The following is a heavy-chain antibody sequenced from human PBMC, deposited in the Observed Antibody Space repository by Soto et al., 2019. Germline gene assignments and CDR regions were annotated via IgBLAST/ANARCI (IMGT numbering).Heavy chain of an antibody. CDR3: ARDRQIGGSYHWGYYYYGMDV. CDR2: ISSSSSYI. D-gene: IGHD1-26*01. V-gene: IGHV3-21*01. CDR1: GFTFSSYS. J-gene: IGHJ6*02. Sequence: PGGSLRLSCAASGFTFSSYSMNWVRQAPGKGLEWVSSISSSSSYIYYADSVKGRFTISRDNAKNSLYLQMNSLRAEDTAVYYCARDRQIGGSYHWGYYYYGMDVWGQGTTVTVSS.